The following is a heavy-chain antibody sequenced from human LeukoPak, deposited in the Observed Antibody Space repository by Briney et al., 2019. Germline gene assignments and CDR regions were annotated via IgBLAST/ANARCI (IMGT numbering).Heavy chain of an antibody. J-gene: IGHJ1*01. CDR3: AKARRDIVVVPAASGYFQH. D-gene: IGHD2-2*01. V-gene: IGHV4-39*07. Sequence: SETLSLTCTVSGGSISSSSYYWGWIRQPPGKGLEWIGRIYYSGSTYYNPSLKSRVTISVDTSKNQYSLKLSSVTAADTAVYYCAKARRDIVVVPAASGYFQHWGQGTLVTVSS. CDR1: GGSISSSSYY. CDR2: IYYSGST.